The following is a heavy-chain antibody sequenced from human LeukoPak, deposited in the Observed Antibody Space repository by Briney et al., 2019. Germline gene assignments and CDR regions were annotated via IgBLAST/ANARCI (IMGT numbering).Heavy chain of an antibody. CDR1: GFTFSASW. V-gene: IGHV3-7*01. Sequence: GGSLRLSCAASGFTFSASWMTWVRQAPGKGLEWVANIDQDGGEQYYVDSVKGRFTISRDNHKNSLYLQMNGLRAEDTAVYYCAKENLDFWTSPTTFMHVWGKGSTLIVSS. CDR2: IDQDGGEQ. D-gene: IGHD3-3*01. CDR3: AKENLDFWTSPTTFMHV. J-gene: IGHJ6*04.